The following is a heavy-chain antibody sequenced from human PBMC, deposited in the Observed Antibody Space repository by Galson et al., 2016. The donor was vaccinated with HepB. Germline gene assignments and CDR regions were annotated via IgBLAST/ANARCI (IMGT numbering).Heavy chain of an antibody. CDR1: GFTFSSYW. Sequence: SLRLSCAASGFTFSSYWMNWVRQAPGKGLVWVSRINADGTATGYADSVKGRFTISRDDAKNTLYLQMNTLRVEDTAVYYWTRETRWYFDLCGRCTLLTVSS. J-gene: IGHJ2*01. V-gene: IGHV3-74*01. CDR3: TRETRWYFDL. CDR2: INADGTAT.